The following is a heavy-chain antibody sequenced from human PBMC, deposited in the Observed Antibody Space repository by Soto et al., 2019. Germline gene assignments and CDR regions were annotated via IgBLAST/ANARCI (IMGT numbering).Heavy chain of an antibody. D-gene: IGHD6-6*01. J-gene: IGHJ4*02. CDR1: GFTFSSYG. Sequence: QVQLVESGGGVVQPGRSLRLSCAASGFTFSSYGMYWVRQAPGKGLEWVAVIWYDGSNKYYADSVKGRFTISRDNSKNTLYLQMNSLRAEDTAVYYCARVPYSSSYYFDYWGQGTLVTVSS. CDR3: ARVPYSSSYYFDY. V-gene: IGHV3-33*01. CDR2: IWYDGSNK.